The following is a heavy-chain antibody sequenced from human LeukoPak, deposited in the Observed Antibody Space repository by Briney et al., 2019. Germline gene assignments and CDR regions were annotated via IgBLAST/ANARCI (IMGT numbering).Heavy chain of an antibody. V-gene: IGHV3-23*01. CDR2: ISGSGGST. Sequence: GGSLRLSCAASGFTFSSYAMSWVRQAPGKGLEWVSAISGSGGSTYYANSVKGRFTISRDNSNNTLYLQMNSLIAEDTAVYYCAKVFDWLSPGFDYWGQGTLVTVSS. CDR1: GFTFSSYA. D-gene: IGHD3-9*01. J-gene: IGHJ4*02. CDR3: AKVFDWLSPGFDY.